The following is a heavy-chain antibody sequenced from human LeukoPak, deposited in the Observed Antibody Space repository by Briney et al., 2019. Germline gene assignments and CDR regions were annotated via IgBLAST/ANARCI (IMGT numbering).Heavy chain of an antibody. D-gene: IGHD3-3*01. J-gene: IGHJ4*02. Sequence: ASVKVSCKASGYTFTSYYMHWVRQAPGQGLEWMGIINPSGGSTSYAQKFQGRVTMTRDMSTSTVYMELSSLRSEDTAVYYCARDYDFWSGYPAYGYDYWGQGTPVTVSS. V-gene: IGHV1-46*01. CDR1: GYTFTSYY. CDR2: INPSGGST. CDR3: ARDYDFWSGYPAYGYDY.